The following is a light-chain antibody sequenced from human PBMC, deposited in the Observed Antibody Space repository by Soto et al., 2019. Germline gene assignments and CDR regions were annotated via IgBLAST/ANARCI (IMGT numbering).Light chain of an antibody. CDR2: DAS. CDR1: QSIDNR. CDR3: QQYTTFWT. J-gene: IGKJ1*01. Sequence: DIQMTQSPPTLSASVGDRVTITCRASQSIDNRLAWYQQKPGNAPRLLIHDASSLDSGVPSRFSGSGYGTRFTLTISSLQPDDFATYFCQQYTTFWTFGLGTKVEIK. V-gene: IGKV1-5*01.